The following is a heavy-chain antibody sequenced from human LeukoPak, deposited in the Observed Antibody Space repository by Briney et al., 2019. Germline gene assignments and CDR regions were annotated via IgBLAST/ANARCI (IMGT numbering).Heavy chain of an antibody. Sequence: KPSETLSLTCAVSGGSISSSKYYWGWIRQPPGKGLEWIGTIFNSGSTHYNPSLKSRVTISVDTSKNQFSLNLSSVTAADTAVYYCATLSYSSSWGTIDVWGQGTMVTVSS. CDR1: GGSISSSKYY. D-gene: IGHD6-13*01. CDR3: ATLSYSSSWGTIDV. CDR2: IFNSGST. J-gene: IGHJ3*01. V-gene: IGHV4-39*01.